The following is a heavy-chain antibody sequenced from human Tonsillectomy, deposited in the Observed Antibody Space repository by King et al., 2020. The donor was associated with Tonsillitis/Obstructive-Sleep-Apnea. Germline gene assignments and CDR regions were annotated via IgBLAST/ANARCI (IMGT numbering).Heavy chain of an antibody. CDR1: GYTFTSYY. CDR2: INPSGGST. Sequence: VQLVQSGAEVKKPGASVKVSCKASGYTFTSYYMHWVRQAPGQGLEWMGIINPSGGSTSYAQKFQGRVTMPRETSTSTVYMELSSLRSEDTAVYYCARDKKGYCSSTSCYPPLGYWGQGTLVTVSS. J-gene: IGHJ4*02. CDR3: ARDKKGYCSSTSCYPPLGY. D-gene: IGHD2-2*01. V-gene: IGHV1-46*01.